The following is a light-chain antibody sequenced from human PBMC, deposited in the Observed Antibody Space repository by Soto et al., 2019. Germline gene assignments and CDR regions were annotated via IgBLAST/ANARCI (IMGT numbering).Light chain of an antibody. CDR1: QSTNSN. Sequence: IVMLQSPATLSVSPGYRATLSCRASQSTNSNLAWYQQKPGQAPRLLMFRASIRATGFPARFSGSGSGTEVNITISSLQSEDSAIYYCEQYNNWPRATFGGGTKVEIK. CDR2: RAS. V-gene: IGKV3-15*01. J-gene: IGKJ4*01. CDR3: EQYNNWPRAT.